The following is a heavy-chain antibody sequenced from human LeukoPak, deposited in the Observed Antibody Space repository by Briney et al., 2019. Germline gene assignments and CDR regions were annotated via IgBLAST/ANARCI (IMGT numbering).Heavy chain of an antibody. CDR2: ISSSSSYI. V-gene: IGHV3-21*01. CDR1: GFTFSSYS. J-gene: IGHJ5*02. Sequence: GGSLRLSCAASGFTFSSYSMNWVRQAPRKGLERVSSISSSSSYIYYADSVKGRFTIPRDNAKNSLHLQMNSLRAEDTAVYYCARGDWFDPWGQGTLVTVSS. CDR3: ARGDWFDP.